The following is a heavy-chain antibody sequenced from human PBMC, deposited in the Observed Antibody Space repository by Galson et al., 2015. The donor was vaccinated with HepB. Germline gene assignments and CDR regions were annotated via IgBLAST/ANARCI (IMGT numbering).Heavy chain of an antibody. CDR2: ISPDGSTQ. J-gene: IGHJ5*01. CDR3: AKGHYDSCSGFPVSPLLDP. Sequence: SLRLSCAASGFIFSKYDMYWVRQAPGKGLEWVALISPDGSTQYYADSVKGRFSISRDNSRNTLNLQMGRLRAEDTAVYYCAKGHYDSCSGFPVSPLLDPWGQGTLVTVNS. D-gene: IGHD3-3*01. CDR1: GFIFSKYD. V-gene: IGHV3-30*18.